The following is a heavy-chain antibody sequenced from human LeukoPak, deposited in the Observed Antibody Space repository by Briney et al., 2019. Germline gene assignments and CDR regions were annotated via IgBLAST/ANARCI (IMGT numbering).Heavy chain of an antibody. CDR3: AKDSDCGGDCHLFDY. CDR2: ISGSGGST. Sequence: PGGSLRLSCAASGFTFSSYAMSWVRQAPGKGLEWVSAISGSGGSTYYADSVKGRFTISRDNSKNTLYLQMNSLRAEDTAVYYCAKDSDCGGDCHLFDYWGQGTLVTVSS. CDR1: GFTFSSYA. D-gene: IGHD2-21*02. J-gene: IGHJ4*02. V-gene: IGHV3-23*01.